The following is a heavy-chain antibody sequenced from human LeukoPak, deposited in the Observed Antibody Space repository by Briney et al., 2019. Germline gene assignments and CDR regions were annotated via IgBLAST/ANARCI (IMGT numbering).Heavy chain of an antibody. V-gene: IGHV4-38-2*02. CDR2: MYHSGST. CDR3: ARCLYYFDSGAFPGWFDP. Sequence: PSETLSLTCTVGGYSISNGYYWGWIRQPPGKGLEWIGSMYHSGSTYYNPSLKSRDTVSVDTSKNQFSLKLSSVSAADTAVYYCARCLYYFDSGAFPGWFDPWGQGTLVTVSS. D-gene: IGHD3-22*01. J-gene: IGHJ5*02. CDR1: GYSISNGYY.